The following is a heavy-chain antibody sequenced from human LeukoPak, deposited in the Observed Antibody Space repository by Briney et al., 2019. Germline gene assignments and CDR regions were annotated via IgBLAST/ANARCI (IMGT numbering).Heavy chain of an antibody. CDR2: IRYDGSNK. CDR3: ANLYTSGWVDY. CDR1: GFTFSSYG. J-gene: IGHJ4*02. Sequence: AGGSLRLSCAASGFTFSSYGMHWVRQAPGNGLEWVAFIRYDGSNKYYADSVKGRFTTSRDNSKNTLYLQMNSLRAEDTAVYYCANLYTSGWVDYWGREPWSPSPQ. D-gene: IGHD6-25*01. V-gene: IGHV3-30*02.